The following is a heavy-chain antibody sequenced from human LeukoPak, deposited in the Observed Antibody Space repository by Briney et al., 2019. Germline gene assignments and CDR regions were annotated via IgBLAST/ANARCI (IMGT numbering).Heavy chain of an antibody. CDR2: ISAYNGKS. Sequence: GASVKVSCKASGFPFNYYGISWVRQAPGQGLEWLGWISAYNGKSNYAQKFQGRFTMTTDTSTNTAYMELKSLRSDDTAVYYCARNNDDSGYNGYYSYYYYMDVWGEGTTVTISS. CDR1: GFPFNYYG. CDR3: ARNNDDSGYNGYYSYYYYMDV. V-gene: IGHV1-18*01. D-gene: IGHD3-22*01. J-gene: IGHJ6*03.